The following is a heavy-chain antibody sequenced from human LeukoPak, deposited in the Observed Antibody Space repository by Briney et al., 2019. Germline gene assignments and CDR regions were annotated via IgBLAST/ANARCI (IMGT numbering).Heavy chain of an antibody. CDR3: ARDKSYGMDL. CDR2: INGDGSVT. CDR1: AFALSTYW. Sequence: PGGSLRLSCEASAFALSTYWLHWVRRAPGKGLVWVARINGDGSVTTYADSVKGRFTISRDNAKNTLYLQMNSLRAEDTAVYYCARDKSYGMDLWGEGTTVTVSS. J-gene: IGHJ6*04. V-gene: IGHV3-74*01.